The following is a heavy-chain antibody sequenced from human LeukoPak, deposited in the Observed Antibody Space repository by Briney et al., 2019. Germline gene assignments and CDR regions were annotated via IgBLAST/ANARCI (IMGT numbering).Heavy chain of an antibody. CDR2: IYHSGST. CDR3: ARESSGWYYWFDP. J-gene: IGHJ5*02. Sequence: SETLSLTCTVSGYSISSGYYWGWIRQPPGKGLGWIGSIYHSGSTYYNPSLKSRVTISVDTSKNQFSLKLSSVTAADTAVYYCARESSGWYYWFDPWGQGTLVTVSS. V-gene: IGHV4-38-2*02. CDR1: GYSISSGYY. D-gene: IGHD6-19*01.